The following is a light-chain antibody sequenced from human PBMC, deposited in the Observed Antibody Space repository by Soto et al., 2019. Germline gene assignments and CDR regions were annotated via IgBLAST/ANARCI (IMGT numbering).Light chain of an antibody. CDR3: VQHYNSPQT. J-gene: IGKJ1*01. CDR1: QDIRND. V-gene: IGKV1-6*01. Sequence: AIQMTQSPSSLSASVGDRVTLTCRASQDIRNDLGWYQQKPGMAPRFLIYAASNLQSGVPSRFSGSGSGTDFTLTISSLQPEEFASYYCVQHYNSPQTFGQGTKVEVK. CDR2: AAS.